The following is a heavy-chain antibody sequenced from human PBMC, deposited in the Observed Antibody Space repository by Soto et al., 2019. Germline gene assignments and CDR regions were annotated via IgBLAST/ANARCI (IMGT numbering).Heavy chain of an antibody. CDR3: AKVRRDDSSGSPYYGMDV. CDR1: GFTFSSYA. V-gene: IGHV3-23*01. Sequence: GGSLRLSCAASGFTFSSYAKSWVRQAPGKGLEWVSAISGSGGSTYYADSVKGRFTISRDNSKNTLYLQMNSLRAEDTAVYYCAKVRRDDSSGSPYYGMDVWGQGTTVTVYS. D-gene: IGHD3-22*01. CDR2: ISGSGGST. J-gene: IGHJ6*02.